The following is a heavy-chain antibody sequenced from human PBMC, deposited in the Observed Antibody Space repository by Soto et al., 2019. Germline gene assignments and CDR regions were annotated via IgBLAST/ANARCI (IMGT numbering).Heavy chain of an antibody. CDR3: ARNSVPAAYFDY. V-gene: IGHV4-31*03. CDR1: GGSISSGGYY. D-gene: IGHD2-2*01. J-gene: IGHJ4*02. CDR2: IYYSGST. Sequence: SETLSLTCTVSGGSISSGGYYWSWIRQHPGKGLEWIGYIYYSGSTYYNPSLKSRVTISVDTSKNQFSLKLSSVTAADTAVYYCARNSVPAAYFDYWGQGTLVTVSS.